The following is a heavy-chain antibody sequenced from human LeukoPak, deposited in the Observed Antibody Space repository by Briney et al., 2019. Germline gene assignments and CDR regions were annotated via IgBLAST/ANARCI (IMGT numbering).Heavy chain of an antibody. V-gene: IGHV3-9*01. CDR3: ARDLGSSWYTLYYFDY. J-gene: IGHJ4*02. CDR1: GFTFDDYA. Sequence: GGSLRLSCAASGFTFDDYAMHWVRQAPGKGLEWVSGISWNSGSIGYADSVKGRFTISRDNAKNSLYLQMNSLRAEDTAVYYCARDLGSSWYTLYYFDYWGQGTLVTVSS. D-gene: IGHD6-13*01. CDR2: ISWNSGSI.